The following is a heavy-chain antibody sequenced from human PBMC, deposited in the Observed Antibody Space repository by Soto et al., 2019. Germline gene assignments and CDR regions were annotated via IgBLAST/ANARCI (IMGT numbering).Heavy chain of an antibody. CDR3: ARKGYGGRWSLDY. Sequence: QVQLVESGGGVVQPGRSLRLSCAASGFTFSSYGMHWARQAPGEGLEWVAVISYDGNRKYYADSVKGRFTISRDFSKNTVDLHMNSLRVEDEAVYFCARKGYGGRWSLDYWGQGILVTVSS. J-gene: IGHJ4*02. D-gene: IGHD2-15*01. CDR1: GFTFSSYG. V-gene: IGHV3-30*03. CDR2: ISYDGNRK.